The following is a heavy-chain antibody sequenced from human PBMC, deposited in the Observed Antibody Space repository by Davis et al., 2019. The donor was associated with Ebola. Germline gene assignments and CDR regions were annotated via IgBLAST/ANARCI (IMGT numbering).Heavy chain of an antibody. V-gene: IGHV3-48*02. D-gene: IGHD1-26*01. CDR2: ISSSSSTI. CDR3: SLELLDFDY. Sequence: GESLKISCAASGFTFSSYSMNWVRQAPGKGLEWVSYISSSSSTIYYADSVKGRFTISRDNAKNSLYLQMNSLRDEDTAVYYCSLELLDFDYWGQGTLVTVSS. J-gene: IGHJ4*02. CDR1: GFTFSSYS.